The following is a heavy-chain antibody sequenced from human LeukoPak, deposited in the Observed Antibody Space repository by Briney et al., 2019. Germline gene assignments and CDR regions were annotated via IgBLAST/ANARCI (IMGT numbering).Heavy chain of an antibody. CDR1: GFTFSSYE. J-gene: IGHJ4*02. V-gene: IGHV3-48*03. D-gene: IGHD1-7*01. CDR3: ARLTGTTFLLDY. Sequence: GGSLRLSCAASGFTFSSYEMNWVRQAPGKGLEWVSYISSSGSTIYYADSVKGRFTISRDNAKNSLYLQMNSLRAEDTAVYYCARLTGTTFLLDYWGQETLVTVSS. CDR2: ISSSGSTI.